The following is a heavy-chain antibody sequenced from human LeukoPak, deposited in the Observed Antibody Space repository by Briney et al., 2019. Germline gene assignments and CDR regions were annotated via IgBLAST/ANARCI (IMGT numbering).Heavy chain of an antibody. Sequence: GGSLRLSCAASGFTFSSYWMSWVRQAPGKGLEWVANIKQDGSEKYYVDSVKGRFTISRDNAKNSLYLQMNSLRAEDTAVYYCARDKAEYQLLTTSYWGQGTLVTVSS. CDR2: IKQDGSEK. V-gene: IGHV3-7*01. CDR1: GFTFSSYW. J-gene: IGHJ4*02. CDR3: ARDKAEYQLLTTSY. D-gene: IGHD2-2*01.